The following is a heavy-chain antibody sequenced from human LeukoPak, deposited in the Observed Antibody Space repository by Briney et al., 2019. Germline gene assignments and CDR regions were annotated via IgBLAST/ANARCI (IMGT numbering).Heavy chain of an antibody. D-gene: IGHD6-19*01. Sequence: GGSLRLSCAASGFTFSSSAMSWVGQSPGKGLEWVSAIRSNADSTYYADSVKGRFTISRDNSKNTLFLQMNSLRAEDTALYYCVKVGGWLVFDNRGQGTPVTVSS. CDR3: VKVGGWLVFDN. V-gene: IGHV3-23*01. CDR1: GFTFSSSA. J-gene: IGHJ4*02. CDR2: IRSNADST.